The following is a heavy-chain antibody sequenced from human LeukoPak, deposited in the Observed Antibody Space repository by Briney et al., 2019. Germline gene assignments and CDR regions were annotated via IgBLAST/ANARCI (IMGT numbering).Heavy chain of an antibody. D-gene: IGHD4-11*01. CDR1: GFTFSSYE. CDR2: ISSSGDTK. J-gene: IGHJ4*02. Sequence: GGSLRLSCGASGFTFSSYEMNWVRQAPGKGLEWVSYISSSGDTKYYADSVKGRFTISRDNAKNSLYLQMNSLRAEDTAVYYCARVLLYIYYFDYWGQGTLVTVSS. V-gene: IGHV3-48*03. CDR3: ARVLLYIYYFDY.